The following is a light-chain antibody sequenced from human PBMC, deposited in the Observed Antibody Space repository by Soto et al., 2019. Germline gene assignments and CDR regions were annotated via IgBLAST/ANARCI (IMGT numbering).Light chain of an antibody. V-gene: IGKV3-15*01. CDR2: GAS. Sequence: EIVMTQSPASLSVSPGERATLSCRPSQSVYNNLAWYQQKPGPAPRLLIHGASTRATGIRARFSGSVSGIEFTLTISGLPCDDSEVSYCVQYNNLWRFVQGAKVDIK. J-gene: IGKJ1*01. CDR3: VQYNNLWR. CDR1: QSVYNN.